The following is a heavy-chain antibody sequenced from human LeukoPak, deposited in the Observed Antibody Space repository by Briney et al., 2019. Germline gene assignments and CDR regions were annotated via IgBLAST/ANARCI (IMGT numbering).Heavy chain of an antibody. CDR2: ISGSGGST. CDR1: GFTFSSYA. D-gene: IGHD3-22*01. J-gene: IGHJ4*02. Sequence: GGSLRLSCAASGFTFSSYAMSWVRQAPGKGLGWVSAISGSGGSTYYADSVKGRFTISRDNSKNTLYLQMNSLRAEDTAVYYCAKDFNYYDSSGYYRWGQGTLVTVSS. CDR3: AKDFNYYDSSGYYR. V-gene: IGHV3-23*01.